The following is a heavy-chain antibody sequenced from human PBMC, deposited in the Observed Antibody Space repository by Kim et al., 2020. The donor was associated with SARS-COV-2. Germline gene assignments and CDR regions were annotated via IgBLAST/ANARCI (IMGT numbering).Heavy chain of an antibody. V-gene: IGHV1-69*13. D-gene: IGHD3-9*01. CDR2: IIPIFGTA. Sequence: SVKVSCKASGCTFSSYAISWVRQAPGQGLEWMGGIIPIFGTANYAQKFQGRVTITADESTSTAYMELSSLRSEDTAVYYCAREDYDILTGYYRGKYYYYYYGMDVWGQGTTVTVSS. CDR3: AREDYDILTGYYRGKYYYYYYGMDV. CDR1: GCTFSSYA. J-gene: IGHJ6*02.